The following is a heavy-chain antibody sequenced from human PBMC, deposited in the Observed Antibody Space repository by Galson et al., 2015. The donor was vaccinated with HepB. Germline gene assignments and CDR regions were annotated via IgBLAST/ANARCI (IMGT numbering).Heavy chain of an antibody. V-gene: IGHV3-13*01. D-gene: IGHD3-22*01. CDR3: ARGEVPRDYYDSSGAYYYGMDV. J-gene: IGHJ6*02. Sequence: SLRLSCAASGFTFSSYDMHWVRHATGKGLEWVSAIGTAGDTYYPGSVKGRFTISRENAKNSLYLQMNSLRAGDTAVYYCARGEVPRDYYDSSGAYYYGMDVWGQGTTVTVSS. CDR1: GFTFSSYD. CDR2: IGTAGDT.